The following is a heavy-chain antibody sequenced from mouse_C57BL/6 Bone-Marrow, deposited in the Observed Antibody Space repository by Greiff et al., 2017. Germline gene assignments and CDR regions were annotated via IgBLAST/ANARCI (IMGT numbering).Heavy chain of an antibody. V-gene: IGHV1-52*01. CDR2: IDPSDIET. CDR1: GYTFTSYW. Sequence: QVQLQQPGAELVRPGSSVKMSCKASGYTFTSYWMHWVKQRPIQGLEWIGNIDPSDIETHYNQKFKNKATLTVDKASSTADMQLSSLTSEDSAVYYCARYYYCSSYWYFDVWGTGTTVTVSS. CDR3: ARYYYCSSYWYFDV. J-gene: IGHJ1*03. D-gene: IGHD1-1*01.